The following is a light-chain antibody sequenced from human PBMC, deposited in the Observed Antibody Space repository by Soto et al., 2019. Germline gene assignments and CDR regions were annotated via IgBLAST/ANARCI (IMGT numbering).Light chain of an antibody. CDR1: QSISNW. J-gene: IGKJ2*01. CDR2: KAS. V-gene: IGKV1-5*03. Sequence: DIQMTQSPSTLSASVGDRVTITCRASQSISNWLAWYQQKPGKAPKLLIYKASSLESGVPSRFSGSGSGTEFTLTISSLQPDDFATYYCQQYHSYPYTFGQGTTLEIK. CDR3: QQYHSYPYT.